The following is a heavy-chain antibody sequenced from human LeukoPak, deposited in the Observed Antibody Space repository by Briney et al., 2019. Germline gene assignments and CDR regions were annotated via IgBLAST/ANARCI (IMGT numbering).Heavy chain of an antibody. Sequence: SGPALVKPTQTLTLTCTFSGFSPSTSGMSVSWIRQPPGKGLESLGYIYYTGSTNYNPSLMSRVTMSVDTSNNQFSLRLSSVTAADTAVYYCARFSSYYDSSLHYVDHWGQGTLVSVSA. CDR2: IYYTGST. CDR1: GFSPSTSGMS. CDR3: ARFSSYYDSSLHYVDH. V-gene: IGHV4-61*08. D-gene: IGHD3-22*01. J-gene: IGHJ4*02.